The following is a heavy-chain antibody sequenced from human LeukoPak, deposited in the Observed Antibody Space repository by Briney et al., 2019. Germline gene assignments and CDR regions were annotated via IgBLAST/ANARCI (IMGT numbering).Heavy chain of an antibody. V-gene: IGHV3-23*01. D-gene: IGHD2-2*01. CDR3: TKDARYCSSTSCTHWYFDL. J-gene: IGHJ2*01. CDR1: GFTFRSYA. CDR2: ISDSGGST. Sequence: GGSLRLSCAASGFTFRSYAMSWVRQAPGKGLEWVSGISDSGGSTYYADSVKGRFTISRDNSKNTLYLQMNSLRAEVTAVYYCTKDARYCSSTSCTHWYFDLWGRGTLLTVSS.